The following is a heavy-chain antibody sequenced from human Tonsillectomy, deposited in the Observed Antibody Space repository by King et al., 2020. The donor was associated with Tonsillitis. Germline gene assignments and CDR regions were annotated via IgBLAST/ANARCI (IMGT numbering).Heavy chain of an antibody. Sequence: QLVQSGAEVKKPGESLKISCKGSGHNFTSYWNGWVRQIPGKGLEWMGSIYPGDSDTRYSPSFQGKVTISADKSITTAYLQWSSLKASDTAIYYCARLGEVYTAPFDYWGQGTLVTVSS. CDR2: IYPGDSDT. D-gene: IGHD5-18*01. CDR1: GHNFTSYW. J-gene: IGHJ4*02. CDR3: ARLGEVYTAPFDY. V-gene: IGHV5-51*03.